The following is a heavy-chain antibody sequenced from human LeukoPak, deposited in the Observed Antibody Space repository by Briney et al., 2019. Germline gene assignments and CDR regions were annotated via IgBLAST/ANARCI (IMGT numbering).Heavy chain of an antibody. CDR1: GGSISSYY. CDR2: IYYSGST. CDR3: ARDLNDSGYDYYFDY. V-gene: IGHV4-59*01. Sequence: SETLSLTCTVSGGSISSYYWSWIRQPPGKGLEWIGYIYYSGSTNYNPSLKSRVTISVDTSKNQFSLKLSSVTAADTAVYYCARDLNDSGYDYYFDYWGQGTLVTVSS. J-gene: IGHJ4*02. D-gene: IGHD5-12*01.